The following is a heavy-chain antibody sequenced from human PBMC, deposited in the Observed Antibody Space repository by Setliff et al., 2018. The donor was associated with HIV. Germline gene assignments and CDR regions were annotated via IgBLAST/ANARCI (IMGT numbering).Heavy chain of an antibody. V-gene: IGHV1-46*01. D-gene: IGHD3-10*01. CDR2: INPSGGGT. CDR1: GYTLTSYY. J-gene: IGHJ4*02. CDR3: ARGGSPWVRGVKEGYFDY. Sequence: ASVKVSCKASGYTLTSYYMHWVRQAPGRGLEWMGIINPSGGGTSNAQKFQGRITLPRDTSTNTVYMELRSLRSEDTAVYYCARGGSPWVRGVKEGYFDYWGQGTLVTVSS.